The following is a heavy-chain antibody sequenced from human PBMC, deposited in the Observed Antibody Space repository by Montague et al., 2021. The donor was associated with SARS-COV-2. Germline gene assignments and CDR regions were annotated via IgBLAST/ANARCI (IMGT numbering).Heavy chain of an antibody. CDR1: GGSFSTYS. Sequence: SETLSLTCAVHGGSFSTYSWNWIRQPPGKGLEWIGEIHHGGSTNCNPSLKSRVTISADTSKNQFSLKLTSVAAADTAVYYCARLGDGVVPSPILGVRPYYSYYYMDVWGKGTTVTVSS. CDR3: ARLGDGVVPSPILGVRPYYSYYYMDV. CDR2: IHHGGST. V-gene: IGHV4-34*01. J-gene: IGHJ6*03. D-gene: IGHD2-2*02.